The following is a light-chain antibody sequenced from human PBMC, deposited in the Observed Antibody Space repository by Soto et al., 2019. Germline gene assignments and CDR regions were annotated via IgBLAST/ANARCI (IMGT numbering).Light chain of an antibody. J-gene: IGKJ1*01. CDR2: DAS. CDR3: QHMRT. Sequence: IQVTQSPSTLSASIGDRVTITCRANQNINNWIAWYQQKPGKAPKFLIYDASTLESGVPSRFSGSGFGTEFSLTISSLQPDDFGSYYCQHMRTFGQGTKVDIK. V-gene: IGKV1-5*01. CDR1: QNINNW.